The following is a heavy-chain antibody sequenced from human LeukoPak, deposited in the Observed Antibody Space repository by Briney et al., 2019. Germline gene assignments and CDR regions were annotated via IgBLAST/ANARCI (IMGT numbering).Heavy chain of an antibody. J-gene: IGHJ6*03. Sequence: PSGTLSLTCAVSGGSISSSNWWSWVRQPPGKGLEWIGEIYHSGSTNYNPSLKSRVTISVDKSKNQFSLKLSSVTAADTAVYYCARKEGSGSYHYYYYMDVWGKGTTVTVSS. CDR3: ARKEGSGSYHYYYYMDV. CDR2: IYHSGST. CDR1: GGSISSSNW. V-gene: IGHV4-4*02. D-gene: IGHD3-10*01.